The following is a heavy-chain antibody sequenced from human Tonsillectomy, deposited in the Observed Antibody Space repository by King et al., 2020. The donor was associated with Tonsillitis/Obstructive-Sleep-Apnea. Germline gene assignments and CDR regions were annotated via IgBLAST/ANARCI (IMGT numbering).Heavy chain of an antibody. D-gene: IGHD5-18*01. Sequence: VQLVESGAEVIKPGESLRISCKGSGYTFTTYWINWVRQMPGKGLEWMGRIDPSDSYTNYSPSFQGHVTISADKSINTAYLQWSSLKDSDTAIYYCARQGAYSYGTAPFDYWGQGTLVTVSS. CDR1: GYTFTTYW. CDR3: ARQGAYSYGTAPFDY. V-gene: IGHV5-10-1*03. J-gene: IGHJ4*02. CDR2: IDPSDSYT.